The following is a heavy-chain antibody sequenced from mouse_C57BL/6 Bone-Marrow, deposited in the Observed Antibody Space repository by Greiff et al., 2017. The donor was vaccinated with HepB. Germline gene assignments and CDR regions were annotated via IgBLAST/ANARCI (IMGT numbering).Heavy chain of an antibody. Sequence: QVQLQQSGAELARPGASVKLSCKASGYTFTSYGISWVKQRTGQGLEWIGEIYPKSGNTYYNEKFKGKATLTADKSSSTAYMELRSLTSEDSAVYFCAKLLYWYFDVWGTGTTVTVSS. CDR1: GYTFTSYG. D-gene: IGHD1-1*01. CDR2: IYPKSGNT. V-gene: IGHV1-81*01. CDR3: AKLLYWYFDV. J-gene: IGHJ1*03.